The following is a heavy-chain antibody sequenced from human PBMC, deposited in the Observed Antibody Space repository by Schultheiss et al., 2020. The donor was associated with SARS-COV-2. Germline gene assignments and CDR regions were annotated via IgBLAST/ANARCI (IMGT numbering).Heavy chain of an antibody. J-gene: IGHJ6*02. CDR1: GYSISSGYY. D-gene: IGHD3-3*01. CDR3: AAYDFWSTYGMDD. V-gene: IGHV4-38-2*01. Sequence: SETLSLTCAVSGYSISSGYYWGWIRQPPGKGLDWIGYIYHSGITAYHPSLKSRVTISVDTSKNQFSLKLSSVTAADTAVYYCAAYDFWSTYGMDDWGQGTTVTVSS. CDR2: IYHSGIT.